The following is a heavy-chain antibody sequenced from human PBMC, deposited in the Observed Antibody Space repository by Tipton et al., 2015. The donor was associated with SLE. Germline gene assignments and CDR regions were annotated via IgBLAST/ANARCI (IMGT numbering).Heavy chain of an antibody. CDR1: GFTFDRYA. CDR3: AKGRSSSWFFDY. V-gene: IGHV3-23*03. CDR2: IYSGGHT. Sequence: SLRLSCAASGFTFDRYAMTWVRQAPGRGLEWVSVIYSGGHTYYADSVKGRFTISRDNSKNSLHLQMNSLRAEDTAVYYCAKGRSSSWFFDYWGQGTLVTVSS. D-gene: IGHD6-13*01. J-gene: IGHJ4*02.